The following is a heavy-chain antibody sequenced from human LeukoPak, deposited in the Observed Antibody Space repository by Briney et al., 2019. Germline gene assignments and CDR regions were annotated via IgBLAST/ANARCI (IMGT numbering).Heavy chain of an antibody. Sequence: SVKVSCKASGGTFSSYAISWVRQAPGQGLEWMGGIIPIFGTANYAQKFQGRVTITADESTSTAYMELSSLRSQDTAVYYCARRTIFGVANQETFDYWGQGTLVTVSS. D-gene: IGHD3-3*01. CDR3: ARRTIFGVANQETFDY. CDR2: IIPIFGTA. J-gene: IGHJ4*02. V-gene: IGHV1-69*01. CDR1: GGTFSSYA.